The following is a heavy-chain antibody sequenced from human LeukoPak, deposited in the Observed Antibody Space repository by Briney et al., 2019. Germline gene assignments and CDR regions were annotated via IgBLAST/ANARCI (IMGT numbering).Heavy chain of an antibody. CDR2: ISYDGSNK. V-gene: IGHV3-30*03. CDR3: ARGFPSPDKRPC. J-gene: IGHJ4*02. Sequence: PGRSLRLSCAASGFTFSSYGMYWVRQAPGKGLEWVALISYDGSNKYYANSVKGRFTISRDNSKNTLYLQVGSLRAEDMAVYYCARGFPSPDKRPCWGQGTLVTVSS. CDR1: GFTFSSYG. D-gene: IGHD3-10*01.